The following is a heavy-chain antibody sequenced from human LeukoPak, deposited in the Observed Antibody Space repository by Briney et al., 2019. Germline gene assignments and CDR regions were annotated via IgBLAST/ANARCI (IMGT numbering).Heavy chain of an antibody. CDR2: IEEDGDKR. Sequence: GGSLRLSCAASGFTFSSYWMTWVRQPPGKGLEWVATIEEDGDKRYYVDSVKGRFTISRDNAKNSLYLQMISLRAEDTAVYYCARDGVAYWGQGTLVIVSS. D-gene: IGHD2-15*01. J-gene: IGHJ4*02. V-gene: IGHV3-7*03. CDR3: ARDGVAY. CDR1: GFTFSSYW.